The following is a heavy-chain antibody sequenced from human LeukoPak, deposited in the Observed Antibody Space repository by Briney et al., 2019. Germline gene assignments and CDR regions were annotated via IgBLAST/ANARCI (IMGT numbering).Heavy chain of an antibody. J-gene: IGHJ4*02. CDR3: ARVAPGYCSSTSCYDY. D-gene: IGHD2-2*01. CDR1: GGTISSGGYY. CDR2: IYYSGST. Sequence: SETLSLTCTVSGGTISSGGYYWSCIRQHPGKGLEWIGYIYYSGSTYYNPSLKSLATISVDTSKSQFSLKLSSVTAADTAVYYCARVAPGYCSSTSCYDYWGQGTLVTVSS. V-gene: IGHV4-31*01.